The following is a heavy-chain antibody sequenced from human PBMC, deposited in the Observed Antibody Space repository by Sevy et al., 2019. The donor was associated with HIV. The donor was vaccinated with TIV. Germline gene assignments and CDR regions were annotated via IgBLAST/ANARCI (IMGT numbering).Heavy chain of an antibody. Sequence: GGSLRLSCAASGFTFSNYAMNWVRQAPGKGLEWVSYISSGSSTKNYADSVKGRLTISRDNAKNSLYLQMNSLRDEDTAAYYCARDAYHDSSGSADFDYWGQGTQVTVSS. D-gene: IGHD3-22*01. CDR2: ISSGSSTK. V-gene: IGHV3-48*02. CDR1: GFTFSNYA. CDR3: ARDAYHDSSGSADFDY. J-gene: IGHJ4*02.